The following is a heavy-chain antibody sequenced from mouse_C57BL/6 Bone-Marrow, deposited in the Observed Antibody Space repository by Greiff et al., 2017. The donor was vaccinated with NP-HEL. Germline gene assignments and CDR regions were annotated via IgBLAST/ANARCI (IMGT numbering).Heavy chain of an antibody. Sequence: QVQLQQPGAELVKPGASVKLSCKASGYTFTSYWMHWVKQRPGQGLEWIGMIHPNSGSTNYNEKFKSKATLTGDKSSRTDYMQLSMLTSENSAVYYCASRWAHWYFDVWGTGNTVTVSS. CDR1: GYTFTSYW. J-gene: IGHJ1*03. CDR2: IHPNSGST. CDR3: ASRWAHWYFDV. V-gene: IGHV1-64*01. D-gene: IGHD2-3*01.